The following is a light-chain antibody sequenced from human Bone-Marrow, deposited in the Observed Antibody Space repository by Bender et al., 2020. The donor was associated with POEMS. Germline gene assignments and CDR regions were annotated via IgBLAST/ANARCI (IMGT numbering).Light chain of an antibody. CDR2: QDT. CDR3: QAWDTCSVI. Sequence: SYEVTQPPSVSVSPGQTASITCSGDDLGDKYVAWYQQKPGQSPVLVIYQDTKRPSGIPERFSGSKSGNTATLTICGTQAMDEADYYCQAWDTCSVIFGGGTKLTVL. V-gene: IGLV3-1*01. J-gene: IGLJ2*01. CDR1: DLGDKY.